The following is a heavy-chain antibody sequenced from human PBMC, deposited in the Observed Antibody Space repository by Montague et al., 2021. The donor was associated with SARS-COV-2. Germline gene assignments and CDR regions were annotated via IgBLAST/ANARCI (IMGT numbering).Heavy chain of an antibody. D-gene: IGHD1-1*01. CDR3: ARGRGTALFRRIYFGMDV. CDR1: GGSFSGYY. V-gene: IGHV4-34*01. Sequence: SETLSLTCAVYGGSFSGYYWSWIRQPPGKGLEWIGEISHSGSTNXDPPLKSRVTIPVDTSKNQFSLKLSSVTAADTAVYYCARGRGTALFRRIYFGMDVWGQGTTVTVSS. J-gene: IGHJ6*02. CDR2: ISHSGST.